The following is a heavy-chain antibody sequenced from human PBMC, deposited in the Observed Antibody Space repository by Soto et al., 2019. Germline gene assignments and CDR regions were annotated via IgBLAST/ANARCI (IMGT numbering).Heavy chain of an antibody. CDR2: ISAYNGNT. D-gene: IGHD3-10*01. J-gene: IGHJ3*02. CDR1: GYTFTSYG. V-gene: IGHV1-18*04. Sequence: SSVKVSCKASGYTFTSYGISWVRQAPGQGLEWMGWISAYNGNTNYAQKLQGRVTMTTDTSTSTAYMELRSLRSDDTAVYYCARGGPITMVRGPLGAFDIWGQATMVTVSS. CDR3: ARGGPITMVRGPLGAFDI.